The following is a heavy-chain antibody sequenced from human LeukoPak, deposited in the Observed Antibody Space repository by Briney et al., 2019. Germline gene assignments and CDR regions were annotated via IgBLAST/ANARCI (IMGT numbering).Heavy chain of an antibody. D-gene: IGHD1-1*01. CDR2: LNLDGREK. V-gene: IGHV3-7*03. CDR3: AKGKRYPDY. J-gene: IGHJ4*02. CDR1: GFTFSESW. Sequence: GGSLRLSCVVSGFTFSESWMSWVRQAPGKGLGWVASLNLDGREKYYVDSAKGRFTISRDNAKNSLYLQMDSLRVEDTAVYYCAKGKRYPDYWGQGTLVTVSS.